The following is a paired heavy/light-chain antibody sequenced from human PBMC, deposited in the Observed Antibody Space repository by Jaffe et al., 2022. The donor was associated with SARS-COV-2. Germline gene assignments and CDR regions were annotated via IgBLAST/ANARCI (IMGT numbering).Heavy chain of an antibody. Sequence: QVQLVESGGGVVQPGRSLRLSCAASRFTFSNYGMHWVRQAPGKGLEWVAVIWYDGSNKYYADSVKGRFTISRDNSKNTLFLQMDTLRAEDTAVYYCARQEGSRSYFDYWGQGALVTVSS. J-gene: IGHJ4*02. D-gene: IGHD3-10*01. CDR3: ARQEGSRSYFDY. V-gene: IGHV3-33*01. CDR1: RFTFSNYG. CDR2: IWYDGSNK.
Light chain of an antibody. CDR3: QQYNNWPLPLT. CDR1: QGISNN. V-gene: IGKV3-15*01. CDR2: GAS. J-gene: IGKJ4*01. Sequence: EIVMTQSPVTLSVSPGERVTVSCRASQGISNNLAWYQQKPGQAPRLLIYGASTRATGIPVRFSGSGSGTEFTLTISRLQSEDFAVYYCQQYNNWPLPLTFGGGTKVEIK.